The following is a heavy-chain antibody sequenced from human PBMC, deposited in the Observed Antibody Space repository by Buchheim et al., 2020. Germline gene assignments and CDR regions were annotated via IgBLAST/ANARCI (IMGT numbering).Heavy chain of an antibody. J-gene: IGHJ4*02. V-gene: IGHV2-5*02. CDR3: AHRHWSNYYFDS. Sequence: QITLKESGPTLVKPTQTLTLTCTFSGFSLSTSGVGVGWIRQPPGKALDWLALIYWDDNKRYSPSLQSRLSITTYTSQNQVVLTMTNMDPVDTATYYCAHRHWSNYYFDSWGQGTL. CDR1: GFSLSTSGVG. CDR2: IYWDDNK. D-gene: IGHD3-3*01.